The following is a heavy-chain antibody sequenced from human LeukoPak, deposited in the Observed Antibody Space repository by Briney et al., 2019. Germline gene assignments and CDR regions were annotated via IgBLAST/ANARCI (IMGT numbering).Heavy chain of an antibody. V-gene: IGHV3-7*01. J-gene: IGHJ4*02. D-gene: IGHD2-2*01. CDR1: GFTFSSSE. Sequence: GGSLRLSCAASGFTFSSSEMNWVRQAPGKGLEWVANIKQDGSEKYYVDSVKGRFTISRDNAKNSLYLQMNSLRAEDTAVYYCARGFVPAAIWGQGTLVTVSS. CDR2: IKQDGSEK. CDR3: ARGFVPAAI.